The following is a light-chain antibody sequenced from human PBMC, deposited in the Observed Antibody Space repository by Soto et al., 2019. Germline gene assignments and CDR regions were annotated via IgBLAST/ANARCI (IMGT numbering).Light chain of an antibody. V-gene: IGKV3-15*01. CDR3: QHYNTWPRT. CDR1: QSVSGN. CDR2: GAS. Sequence: EIVRTQSPATLSVSPGEIATLSCRTTQSVSGNLAWYKQKPGQAPSLLIYGASTRATGIPARFSGSGSRQEFTLTISSLQSEEFAVYYCQHYNTWPRTFGQGTKVEIK. J-gene: IGKJ1*01.